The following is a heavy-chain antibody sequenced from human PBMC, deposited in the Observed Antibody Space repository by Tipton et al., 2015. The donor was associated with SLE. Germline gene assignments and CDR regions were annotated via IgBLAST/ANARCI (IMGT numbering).Heavy chain of an antibody. D-gene: IGHD2-15*01. CDR1: GVSISSYY. Sequence: TLSLTCTVSGVSISSYYWSWIRQPPRKGLEWIGYIYHTGSTNYNPSLKSRVTLSLDTSKKQFSLNLSSVTAADTAVYYCARVLGGSNWFDPWGQGTLVTVSS. J-gene: IGHJ5*02. CDR3: ARVLGGSNWFDP. V-gene: IGHV4-59*01. CDR2: IYHTGST.